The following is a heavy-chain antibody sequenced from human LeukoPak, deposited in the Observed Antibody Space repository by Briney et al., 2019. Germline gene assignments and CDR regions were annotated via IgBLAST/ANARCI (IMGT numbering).Heavy chain of an antibody. CDR3: ARPHGYCSGGSCYSSDYFDY. CDR1: GCSFTSYW. CDR2: IYPGDSDT. V-gene: IGHV5-51*01. J-gene: IGHJ4*02. Sequence: GEALQISCKGSGCSFTSYWIGWGRPMPGKGLEWMGIIYPGDSDTRYSPSFQGQVTISADKSISTAYLQWSSLKASDTAMYYCARPHGYCSGGSCYSSDYFDYWGQGTLVTVSS. D-gene: IGHD2-15*01.